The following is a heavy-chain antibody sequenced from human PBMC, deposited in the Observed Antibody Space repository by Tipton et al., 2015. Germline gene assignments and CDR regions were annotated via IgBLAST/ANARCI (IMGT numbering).Heavy chain of an antibody. CDR2: IYASGST. CDR1: GGSISSYY. Sequence: TLSLTCTVSGGSISSYYWTWIRQPAGKGLEWIGRIYASGSTNYNPSLKSRVTISVDTSKNLFSLNLKFVTAEDTAVHYCAREVAAQTEYFDYWGQGTQVTVSS. D-gene: IGHD6-19*01. CDR3: AREVAAQTEYFDY. V-gene: IGHV4-4*07. J-gene: IGHJ4*02.